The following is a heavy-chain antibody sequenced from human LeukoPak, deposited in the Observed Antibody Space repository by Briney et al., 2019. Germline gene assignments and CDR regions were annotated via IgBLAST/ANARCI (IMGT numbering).Heavy chain of an antibody. V-gene: IGHV4-38-2*02. Sequence: PSETLSLTCTVSGYSINSGNYWGWIRQPPGKGLEWVGSIYHSGSTYYTPSLKSRVTISIDTSKNKFSLKLDSVTAADTAVYYCARCDYGGNWVSWGQGTLVAVSS. D-gene: IGHD4-23*01. CDR2: IYHSGST. CDR3: ARCDYGGNWVS. J-gene: IGHJ5*02. CDR1: GYSINSGNY.